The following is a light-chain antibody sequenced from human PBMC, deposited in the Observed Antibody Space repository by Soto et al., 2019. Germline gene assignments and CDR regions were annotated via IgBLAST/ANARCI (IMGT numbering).Light chain of an antibody. CDR1: QSVSSN. J-gene: IGKJ5*01. V-gene: IGKV3-15*01. Sequence: EIVMTQSPATLSVSPGEGASLSCGASQSVSSNLAWYQQKPGQAPRLLIYGASTRATGIPARFSGSGSGTEFTLTISSLQSEDFAVYYCQQYNNWPPITFGQGTRLEIK. CDR2: GAS. CDR3: QQYNNWPPIT.